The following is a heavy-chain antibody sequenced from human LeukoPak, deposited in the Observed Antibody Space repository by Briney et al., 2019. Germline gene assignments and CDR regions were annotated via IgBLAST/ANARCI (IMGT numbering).Heavy chain of an antibody. J-gene: IGHJ4*02. Sequence: ASVKVSCKASGYTFTSYGISWVRQAPGQGLEWMGWISAYNGNTNYAQKLQGRVTMTTDTSTSTAYMELRSLRSDDTAVYYCPRGQYQLLRRDPAKYYFDYWGQGTLVTVSS. CDR2: ISAYNGNT. CDR3: PRGQYQLLRRDPAKYYFDY. CDR1: GYTFTSYG. V-gene: IGHV1-18*04. D-gene: IGHD2-2*01.